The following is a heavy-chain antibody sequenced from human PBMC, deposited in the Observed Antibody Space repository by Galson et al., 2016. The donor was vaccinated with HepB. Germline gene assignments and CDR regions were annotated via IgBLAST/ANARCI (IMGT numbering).Heavy chain of an antibody. Sequence: SETLSLTCTITGDSMNGYYWNWIRQPPGKGLEWIGNIYYTGTSTDNPSLEGRVTMSVATSNNQFSLNLTSVTTADTAVHYCARTKGKFSRSSGMDYWGQGILVTVSS. CDR2: IYYTGTS. CDR1: GDSMNGYY. CDR3: ARTKGKFSRSSGMDY. J-gene: IGHJ4*02. V-gene: IGHV4-59*01. D-gene: IGHD6-6*01.